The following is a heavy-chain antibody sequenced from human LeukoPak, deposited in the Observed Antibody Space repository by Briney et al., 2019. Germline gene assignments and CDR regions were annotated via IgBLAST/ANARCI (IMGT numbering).Heavy chain of an antibody. J-gene: IGHJ5*02. CDR2: INHSGST. Sequence: SETLSLTCAVYGGSFSGYYWSWIRQPPGKGLEWIGEINHSGSTNYNPSLKSRVTISVDTSKNQFSLKLSSVTAADTAVYYCARGPLYYDFWSGYYAYNWFDPWGLGTLVTVSS. V-gene: IGHV4-34*01. CDR3: ARGPLYYDFWSGYYAYNWFDP. D-gene: IGHD3-3*01. CDR1: GGSFSGYY.